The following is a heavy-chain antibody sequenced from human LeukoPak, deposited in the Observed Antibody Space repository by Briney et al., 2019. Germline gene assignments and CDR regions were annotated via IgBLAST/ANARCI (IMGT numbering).Heavy chain of an antibody. Sequence: GASVKVTCKASGYTFTSYDINWVRQATGQGLEWMGWMNPNSGNTGYAQKFQGRVTITADESTSTAYMELSSLRSEDTAVYYCAGRGRYCSSTSCYTVNWFDPWGQGTLVTVSS. CDR1: GYTFTSYD. V-gene: IGHV1-8*03. J-gene: IGHJ5*02. D-gene: IGHD2-2*02. CDR2: MNPNSGNT. CDR3: AGRGRYCSSTSCYTVNWFDP.